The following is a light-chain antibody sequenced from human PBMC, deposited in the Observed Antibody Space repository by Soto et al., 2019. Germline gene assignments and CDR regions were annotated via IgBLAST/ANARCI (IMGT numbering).Light chain of an antibody. V-gene: IGLV2-8*01. Sequence: QSALTQPPSASGSPGQSVTISCTGTSNDVGGYNFVSWYQQHPGKAPKLVIYDVGRRPSGVPDRFSCSKSGNTASLTASALHAEDDADYYCTSQAGSSNPFVFGTGTKLTVL. CDR2: DVG. J-gene: IGLJ1*01. CDR1: SNDVGGYNF. CDR3: TSQAGSSNPFV.